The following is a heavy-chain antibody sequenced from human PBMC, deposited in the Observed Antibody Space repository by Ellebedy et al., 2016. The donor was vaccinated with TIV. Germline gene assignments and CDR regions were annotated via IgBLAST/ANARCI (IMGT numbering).Heavy chain of an antibody. D-gene: IGHD2-15*01. CDR3: ARDADIVVVVAEFDY. J-gene: IGHJ4*02. CDR1: GFTFSNYA. CDR2: IWYDGSNK. Sequence: PGGSLRLSCAASGFTFSNYAMAWVRQAPGKGLEWVAVIWYDGSNKYYADSVKGRFTISRDNSKNTLYLQMNSLRAEDTAVYYCARDADIVVVVAEFDYWGQGTLVTVSS. V-gene: IGHV3-33*08.